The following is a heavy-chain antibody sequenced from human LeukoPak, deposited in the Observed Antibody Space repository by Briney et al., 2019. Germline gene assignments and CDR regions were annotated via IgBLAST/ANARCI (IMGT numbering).Heavy chain of an antibody. J-gene: IGHJ4*02. Sequence: ASSEGSCKASGYTFTSYAMHWVRQAPGQRLEWMGWINAGNGNTKYSQKFQGRVTITRDTSASTAYMELSSLRSEDTAVYYCARPQRGYSYGFDYWGQGTVVTVSS. V-gene: IGHV1-3*01. CDR1: GYTFTSYA. CDR2: INAGNGNT. D-gene: IGHD5-18*01. CDR3: ARPQRGYSYGFDY.